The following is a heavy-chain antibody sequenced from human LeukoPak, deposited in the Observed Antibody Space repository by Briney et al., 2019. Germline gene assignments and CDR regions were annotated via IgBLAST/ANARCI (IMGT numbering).Heavy chain of an antibody. J-gene: IGHJ4*02. CDR1: GFTFSSYG. CDR3: AKDRCSSTSCWMGYYFDY. CDR2: ISYDGSNK. D-gene: IGHD2-2*01. V-gene: IGHV3-30*18. Sequence: PGGSLRLSCAASGFTFSSYGMHWVRQAPGKGLEWVAVISYDGSNKYYADSVKGRFTISRDNSKNTLYLQMNSLRAEDTAVYYCAKDRCSSTSCWMGYYFDYWGQGTLVTVSS.